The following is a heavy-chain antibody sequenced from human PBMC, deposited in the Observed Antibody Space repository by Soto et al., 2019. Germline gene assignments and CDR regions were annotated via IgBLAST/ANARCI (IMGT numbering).Heavy chain of an antibody. CDR2: ISYDGSNK. J-gene: IGHJ4*02. CDR3: AKNPGYNSGWYSIDY. CDR1: GFTFSNYG. V-gene: IGHV3-30*18. D-gene: IGHD6-19*01. Sequence: QVQLVESGGGVVQPGRSLRLSCAASGFTFSNYGMHWVRQAPGKGLEWVAVISYDGSNKYYADSVKGRFTISRDNSKNTLYLQMNRLRVEDTAMYYCAKNPGYNSGWYSIDYWGQGTLVTVSS.